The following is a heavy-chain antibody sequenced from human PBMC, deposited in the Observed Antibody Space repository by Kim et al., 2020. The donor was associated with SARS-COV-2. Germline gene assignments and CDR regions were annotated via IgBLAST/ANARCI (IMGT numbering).Heavy chain of an antibody. CDR3: ARSDHYGSGNWFEA. CDR2: IFHNRST. CDR1: GGSISSSNW. Sequence: SETLSLTCAVSGGSISSSNWWSWLRHPPGKGLEWMGEIFHNRSTNYNKSLQSRGTIIVDKTKNQLSPQLSSATAADTAAEYCARSDHYGSGNWFEAWDQG. D-gene: IGHD3-10*01. J-gene: IGHJ5*02. V-gene: IGHV4-4*02.